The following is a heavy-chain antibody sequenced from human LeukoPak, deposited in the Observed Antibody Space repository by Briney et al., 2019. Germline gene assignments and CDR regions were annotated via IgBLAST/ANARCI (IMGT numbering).Heavy chain of an antibody. D-gene: IGHD6-19*01. V-gene: IGHV3-48*04. Sequence: GGSLRLSCAASGFTFSSYSMNWVRQAPGKGLEWVSYISSSSSTIYYADSVKGRFTISRDNAKNSLYLQMNSLRAEDTAVYYCASEQWLGPSDYWGQGTLVTVSS. CDR1: GFTFSSYS. J-gene: IGHJ4*02. CDR2: ISSSSSTI. CDR3: ASEQWLGPSDY.